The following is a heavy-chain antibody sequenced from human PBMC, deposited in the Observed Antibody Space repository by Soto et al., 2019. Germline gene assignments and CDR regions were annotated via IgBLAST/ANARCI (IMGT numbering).Heavy chain of an antibody. V-gene: IGHV4-39*01. D-gene: IGHD4-17*01. CDR3: ARHGATVTQGYGMDV. J-gene: IGHJ6*02. CDR2: IYYSGST. Sequence: TSETLSLTCTVSGGSISSSSYYWGWIRQPPGKGLEWIGSIYYSGSTYYNPSLKSRVTISVDTSKNQFSLKLSSVTAADTAVYYCARHGATVTQGYGMDVWGQGTTVTVSS. CDR1: GGSISSSSYY.